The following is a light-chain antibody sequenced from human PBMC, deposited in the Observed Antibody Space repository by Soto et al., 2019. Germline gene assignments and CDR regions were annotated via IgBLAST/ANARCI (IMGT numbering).Light chain of an antibody. Sequence: EIMLTQSPGTLSLSPGERATLSCRASQSVSSSFLAWYQQKPGQAPRLLIYGASIRATGIPDRFSGSGSGTDFTLSISRLEPEDFAMYLCQHYCISLWTFGQGTKVEIK. CDR3: QHYCISLWT. CDR1: QSVSSSF. CDR2: GAS. V-gene: IGKV3-20*01. J-gene: IGKJ1*01.